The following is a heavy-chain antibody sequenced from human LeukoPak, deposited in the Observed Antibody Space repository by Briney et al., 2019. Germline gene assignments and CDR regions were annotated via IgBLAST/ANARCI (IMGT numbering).Heavy chain of an antibody. CDR3: ARTRYYYNSRSYGAPYYFDE. D-gene: IGHD3-10*01. J-gene: IGHJ4*02. V-gene: IGHV4-39*01. Sequence: SETLSLTCAVSGGSISSNSYYWGWIRQPPGKGLEWIGSIYYSGSTYYNPSLKSRVTISVDTSKNQFSLKLSSVTAADTAVYYCARTRYYYNSRSYGAPYYFDEWGQGTLVTVSS. CDR2: IYYSGST. CDR1: GGSISSNSYY.